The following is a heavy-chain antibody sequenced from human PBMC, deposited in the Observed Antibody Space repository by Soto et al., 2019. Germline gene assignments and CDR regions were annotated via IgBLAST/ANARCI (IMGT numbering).Heavy chain of an antibody. V-gene: IGHV4-59*01. D-gene: IGHD3-9*01. CDR1: GGSISSYY. CDR2: IYYSGSG. CDR3: ARRPYYDILTGKKYYSYYGMDV. J-gene: IGHJ6*02. Sequence: SETLSLTCTVSGGSISSYYWSWIRQPPGKGLEWIGYIYYSGSGNYNPSLKSRVTISVDTPKNQFSLKLSSVPAADTAVYYCARRPYYDILTGKKYYSYYGMDVWGQGTTVTVSS.